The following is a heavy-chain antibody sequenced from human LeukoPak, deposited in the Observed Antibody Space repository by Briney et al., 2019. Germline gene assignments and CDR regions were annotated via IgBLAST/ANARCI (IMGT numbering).Heavy chain of an antibody. CDR2: ISWGGSNI. CDR1: GFTFDEYA. Sequence: PGRSLRLSCVVSGFTFDEYAMHWVRQVPGKGLEWISGISWGGSNIEYADSVKGRFTISRDNSKNTLYLQMNSLRAEDTAVYYCAKDSRYCSGGSCYLYYYYMDVWGKGTTVTVSS. D-gene: IGHD2-15*01. CDR3: AKDSRYCSGGSCYLYYYYMDV. V-gene: IGHV3-9*01. J-gene: IGHJ6*03.